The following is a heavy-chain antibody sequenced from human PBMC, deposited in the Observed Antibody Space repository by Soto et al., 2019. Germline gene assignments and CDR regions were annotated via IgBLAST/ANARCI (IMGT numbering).Heavy chain of an antibody. V-gene: IGHV1-18*01. J-gene: IGHJ6*02. CDR3: AKNGQPPYYYYGMDV. CDR2: ISGYNGDT. D-gene: IGHD2-8*01. Sequence: QGQLVQSGGEVKKPGASVKVSCKASGYTFTRYGISWVRQAPGQGLEWMGWISGYNGDTKYAQKFQGRVNMTVDTSTNTAYMELRSLTSDDRAVYYCAKNGQPPYYYYGMDVWGQGTTVTVSS. CDR1: GYTFTRYG.